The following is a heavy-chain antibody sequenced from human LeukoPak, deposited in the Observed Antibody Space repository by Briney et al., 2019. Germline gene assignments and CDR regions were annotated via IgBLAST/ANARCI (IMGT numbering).Heavy chain of an antibody. Sequence: ASVKVSCTVSGYTLTELSMHWVRQAPGKGLEWMGGFDPEDGETIYAQKFQGRVTMTEDTSTDTAYMELSSLRSEDTAVYYCATYVEMATTTTDYWGQGTLVTVSS. D-gene: IGHD5-24*01. CDR1: GYTLTELS. V-gene: IGHV1-24*01. CDR2: FDPEDGET. J-gene: IGHJ4*02. CDR3: ATYVEMATTTTDY.